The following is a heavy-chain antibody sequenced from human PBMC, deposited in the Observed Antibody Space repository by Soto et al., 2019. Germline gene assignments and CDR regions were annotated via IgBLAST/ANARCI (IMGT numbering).Heavy chain of an antibody. Sequence: QITLNESGPTVVKPAETLTLTCTVSGFSLTTCGLGVCWIRQSPGKPPEWLALIDWDDDKRYSASLKSRLTITNSTSNNQVAVTMQSVDPAATATYYCAHRSLRAGFGVVLPTAIYFDFWGQGTPVIVSS. V-gene: IGHV2-5*02. J-gene: IGHJ4*02. CDR3: AHRSLRAGFGVVLPTAIYFDF. CDR1: GFSLTTCGLG. CDR2: IDWDDDK. D-gene: IGHD3-3*01.